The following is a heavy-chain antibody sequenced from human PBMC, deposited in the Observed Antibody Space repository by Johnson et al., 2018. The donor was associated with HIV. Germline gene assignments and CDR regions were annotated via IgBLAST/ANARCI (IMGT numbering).Heavy chain of an antibody. V-gene: IGHV3-23*04. CDR1: GFTFSSYA. D-gene: IGHD6-13*01. CDR3: AKDQWSSSWTNDAFDI. J-gene: IGHJ3*02. CDR2: ISGSGGST. Sequence: VQLVESGGGVVQPGRSLRLSCAASGFTFSSYAMSWVRQAPGKGLEWVSGISGSGGSTYYADSVKGRFTISRDNSKNTLYLQMNSLRAEDTAVYYCAKDQWSSSWTNDAFDIWGQGTMVTVSS.